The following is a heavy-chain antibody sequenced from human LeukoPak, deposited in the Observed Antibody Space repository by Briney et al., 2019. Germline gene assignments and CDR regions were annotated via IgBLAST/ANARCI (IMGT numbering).Heavy chain of an antibody. D-gene: IGHD3-10*01. Sequence: SETLSLTCTVSGGSISSSSYYWGWIRQPPGKGLEWIGSIYYSGSTYYNPSLKSRVTISVDTSKNQFSLKLSSVTAADTAVYYCARQVGHGSGSSSYYYYGMDVWGQGTTVTVSS. CDR2: IYYSGST. J-gene: IGHJ6*02. CDR3: ARQVGHGSGSSSYYYYGMDV. CDR1: GGSISSSSYY. V-gene: IGHV4-39*01.